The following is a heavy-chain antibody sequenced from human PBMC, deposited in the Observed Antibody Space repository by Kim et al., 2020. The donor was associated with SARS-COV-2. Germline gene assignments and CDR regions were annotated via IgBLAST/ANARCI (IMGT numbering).Heavy chain of an antibody. CDR1: GYSFTSYW. D-gene: IGHD3-10*01. Sequence: GESLKISCKGSGYSFTSYWIGWVRQMPGKGLEWMGIIYPGDSDTRYSPSFQGQVTISADKSISTAYLQWSSLKASDTAMYYCARHPLLWFGAPSGYWFDPWGQGTLVTVSS. V-gene: IGHV5-51*01. CDR3: ARHPLLWFGAPSGYWFDP. CDR2: IYPGDSDT. J-gene: IGHJ5*02.